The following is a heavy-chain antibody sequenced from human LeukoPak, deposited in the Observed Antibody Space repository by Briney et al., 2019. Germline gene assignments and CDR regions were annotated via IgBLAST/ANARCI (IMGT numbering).Heavy chain of an antibody. CDR2: INPSGGST. J-gene: IGHJ4*02. V-gene: IGHV1-46*01. D-gene: IGHD1-26*01. CDR3: AREQSIVGATSTFDY. Sequence: ASVKVSCKASGYTFTSYYMHWVRQAPGQGLEWMGIINPSGGSTSYAQKFQGRVTMTRDTSTSTVYMEPSSLRSEDTAVYYCAREQSIVGATSTFDYWGQGTLVTVSS. CDR1: GYTFTSYY.